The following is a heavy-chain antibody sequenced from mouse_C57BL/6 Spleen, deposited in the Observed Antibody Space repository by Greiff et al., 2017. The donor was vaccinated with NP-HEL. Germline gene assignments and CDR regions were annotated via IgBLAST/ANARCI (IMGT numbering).Heavy chain of an antibody. J-gene: IGHJ2*01. CDR3: ARGGSPPPYFDY. Sequence: QVQLQQSGAELARPGASVKMSCKASGYTFTSYTMHWVKQRPGQGLEWIGYINPSSGYTKYNQKFKDKATLTADKSSSTAYMQLSSLTSEDSAVYYCARGGSPPPYFDYWGQGTTLTVSS. V-gene: IGHV1-4*01. CDR2: INPSSGYT. CDR1: GYTFTSYT.